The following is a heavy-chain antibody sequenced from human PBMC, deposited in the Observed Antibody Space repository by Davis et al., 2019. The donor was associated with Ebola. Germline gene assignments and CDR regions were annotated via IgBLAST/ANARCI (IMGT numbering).Heavy chain of an antibody. CDR1: GFTFRNYG. J-gene: IGHJ6*03. D-gene: IGHD2/OR15-2a*01. Sequence: PGGSLRLSCAASGFTFRNYGMHWVRQAPGKGLEWVAFIRHDETKIYYGDSVKGRFTISRDNFKNTLDLQMNSLRVEDAAVYHCAKAVNIGGNPHYNYYMDVWGKGTTVTVSS. CDR3: AKAVNIGGNPHYNYYMDV. V-gene: IGHV3-30*02. CDR2: IRHDETKI.